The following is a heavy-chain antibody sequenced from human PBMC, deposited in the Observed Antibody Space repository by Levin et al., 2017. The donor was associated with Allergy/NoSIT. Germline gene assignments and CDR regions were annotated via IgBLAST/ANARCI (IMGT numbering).Heavy chain of an antibody. CDR2: IHPNSGVT. D-gene: IGHD5-24*01. CDR1: GYTFTGHY. J-gene: IGHJ4*02. V-gene: IGHV1-2*06. Sequence: GESLKISCKASGYTFTGHYLHWVRQAPGQGLEWIGRIHPNSGVTDYAQRFQGRVTMTRDTSITTAYMELSRLRSDDTAFYYCARDRDRWGQGTLVTVSS. CDR3: ARDRDR.